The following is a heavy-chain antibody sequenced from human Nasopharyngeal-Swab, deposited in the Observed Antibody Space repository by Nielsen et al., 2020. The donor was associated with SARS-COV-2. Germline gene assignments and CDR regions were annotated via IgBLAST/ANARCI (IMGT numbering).Heavy chain of an antibody. D-gene: IGHD4-17*01. CDR3: ARARGAYGDYYYYYYTDV. CDR2: TYYRSKWYN. Sequence: LRLSCAISGDSVSSSSAAWNWIRQSPSRGLEWLGRTYYRSKWYNDYAVSVKSRITINPDTSKNQFSLHLNSVTPEDTAVYYCARARGAYGDYYYYYYTDVWGKGTTVTISS. V-gene: IGHV6-1*01. CDR1: GDSVSSSSAA. J-gene: IGHJ6*03.